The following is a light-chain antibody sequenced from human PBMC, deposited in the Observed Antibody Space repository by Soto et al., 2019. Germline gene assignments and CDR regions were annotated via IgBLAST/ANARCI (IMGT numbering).Light chain of an antibody. CDR1: QAMSTY. CDR3: QQLNGYQLA. J-gene: IGKJ4*01. V-gene: IGKV1-9*01. Sequence: DIQLTQSPSFLPAFVGDTVTITCRASQAMSTYLAWYQQKPGKVPKLLIRSASTFQSGVRPKFSRGGSGTEITLTIGTLQPGGCGIYYCQQLNGYQLAFGGGTKVEIK. CDR2: SAS.